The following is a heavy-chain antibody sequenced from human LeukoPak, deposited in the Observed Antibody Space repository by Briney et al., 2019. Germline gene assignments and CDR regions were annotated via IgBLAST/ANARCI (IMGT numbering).Heavy chain of an antibody. V-gene: IGHV4-39*07. CDR2: IYYTGNT. CDR1: GDSITGYY. J-gene: IGHJ4*02. CDR3: ARGVPYYYGSGSYQIDY. D-gene: IGHD3-10*01. Sequence: SETLSLTCSVSGDSITGYYWGWIRQPPGKGLEWIGNIYYTGNTYYNSSLKSRVTISLDTSKNQFSLKLSSVTAADTAVYYCARGVPYYYGSGSYQIDYWGQGTLVTVSS.